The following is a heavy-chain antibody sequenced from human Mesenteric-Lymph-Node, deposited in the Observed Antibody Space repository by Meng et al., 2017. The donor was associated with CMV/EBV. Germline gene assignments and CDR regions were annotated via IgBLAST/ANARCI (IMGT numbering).Heavy chain of an antibody. D-gene: IGHD1-26*01. Sequence: GESLKISCAASGFTFRSYVMHWVRQAPGKGLEWVAIISYDGSNKYCADSVKGRFTISRDNSNNTLYLQMNSLRAEDTAVYYCAREWDYYYGMDVWGQGTTVTVSS. V-gene: IGHV3-30-3*01. CDR2: ISYDGSNK. J-gene: IGHJ6*02. CDR1: GFTFRSYV. CDR3: AREWDYYYGMDV.